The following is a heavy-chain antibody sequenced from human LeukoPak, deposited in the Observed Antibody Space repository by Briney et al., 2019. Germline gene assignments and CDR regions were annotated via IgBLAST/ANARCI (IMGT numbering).Heavy chain of an antibody. Sequence: GGSLRLSCAASGFTFSSYEMNWVRQAPGKGLEWVSYISSSGSTIYYADSVKGRFSISRDNTHNSSSLRMNSLGAEDTAVYHCVREAAATLFDYWGQGTLVTVSS. CDR1: GFTFSSYE. J-gene: IGHJ4*02. CDR3: VREAAATLFDY. D-gene: IGHD1-26*01. CDR2: ISSSGSTI. V-gene: IGHV3-48*03.